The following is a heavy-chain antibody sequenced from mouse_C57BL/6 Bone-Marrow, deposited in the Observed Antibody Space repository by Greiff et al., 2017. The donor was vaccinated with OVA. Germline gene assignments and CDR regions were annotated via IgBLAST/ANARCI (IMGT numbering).Heavy chain of an antibody. CDR2: IDPVTGGT. V-gene: IGHV1-15*01. Sequence: QVQLQQSGAELVRPGASVTLSCKASGYTFTDYEMHWVKQTPVHGLEWIGAIDPVTGGTAYNQKFKGKAILTADKSSSTAYMALRRLTSEDAAVECCTRGDSNYYARSDWGQGASVTVSS. D-gene: IGHD2-5*01. CDR1: GYTFTDYE. CDR3: TRGDSNYYARSD. J-gene: IGHJ4*01.